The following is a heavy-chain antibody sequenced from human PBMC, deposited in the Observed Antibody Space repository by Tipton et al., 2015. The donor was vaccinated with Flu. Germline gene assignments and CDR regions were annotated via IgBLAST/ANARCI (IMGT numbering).Heavy chain of an antibody. CDR3: ARGNVPGIAATFDH. CDR2: ISTYNGNT. J-gene: IGHJ4*02. D-gene: IGHD6-25*01. Sequence: QLVQSGAEMKKPGASVKVSCKASGYTFIKHGISWVRQAPGQGLEWMGWISTYNGNTNYAQKLQGRVTMTTGTSTTTAYLELRNLGSDDSAVYYCARGNVPGIAATFDHWGQGTRLTVSS. CDR1: GYTFIKHG. V-gene: IGHV1-18*01.